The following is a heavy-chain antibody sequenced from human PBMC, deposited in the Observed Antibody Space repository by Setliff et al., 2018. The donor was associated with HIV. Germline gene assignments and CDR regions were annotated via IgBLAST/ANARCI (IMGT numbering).Heavy chain of an antibody. V-gene: IGHV4-34*01. CDR1: GGAFSGYY. Sequence: SETLSLTCAVYGGAFSGYYWTWIRQSPGRGLEWIGEVNHKGVANYSPSLVRRATISADTSKNQFSLRLSPVTAADTALYFCTRAQIAAPRPFDYWGQGTLVTVSS. D-gene: IGHD2-21*01. CDR2: VNHKGVA. J-gene: IGHJ4*02. CDR3: TRAQIAAPRPFDY.